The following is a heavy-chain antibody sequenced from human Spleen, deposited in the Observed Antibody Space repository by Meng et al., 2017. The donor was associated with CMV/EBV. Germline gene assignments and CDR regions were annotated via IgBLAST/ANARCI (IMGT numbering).Heavy chain of an antibody. CDR2: INTQNKVA. CDR3: ARRGGQHSLLKGCGECYLDS. V-gene: IGHV1-18*01. CDR1: YG. D-gene: IGHD3-10*01. J-gene: IGHJ4*02. Sequence: YGVAWVRRAPGQGLQFVGWINTQNKVASTAQTFQGRVTMTTDTSTNTGYMEMRNLASDDAATYYCARRGGQHSLLKGCGECYLDSWGQGTVVTVSS.